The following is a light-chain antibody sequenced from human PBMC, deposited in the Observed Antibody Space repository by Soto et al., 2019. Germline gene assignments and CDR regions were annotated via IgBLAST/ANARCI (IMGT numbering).Light chain of an antibody. V-gene: IGKV3-20*01. J-gene: IGKJ4*01. CDR2: AAS. CDR1: QSVSSSY. Sequence: EIVLTQSPGTLSLSPGERATLSCRASQSVSSSYLARYQQKPGQAPRLLIYAASSRATGIPDRFSGSGSGTDVTLTISRLEPDDLAVYYCQQYDSSPRLTFGGGTKVEIK. CDR3: QQYDSSPRLT.